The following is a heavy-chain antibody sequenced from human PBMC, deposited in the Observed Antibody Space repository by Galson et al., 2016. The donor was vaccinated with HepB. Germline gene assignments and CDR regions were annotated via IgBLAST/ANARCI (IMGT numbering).Heavy chain of an antibody. CDR3: ATYLVGHGGTGY. D-gene: IGHD1-26*01. CDR1: GGSVSSDAYH. Sequence: ETLSLTCTVSGGSVSSDAYHWSWIRQPPGKGLEWIGHTYYSGTISYNPSLRSRLTIPLDTSKNQLSLKLTSVTAAATAVYFCATYLVGHGGTGYWGQGSLVTVSS. V-gene: IGHV4-61*08. J-gene: IGHJ4*02. CDR2: TYYSGTI.